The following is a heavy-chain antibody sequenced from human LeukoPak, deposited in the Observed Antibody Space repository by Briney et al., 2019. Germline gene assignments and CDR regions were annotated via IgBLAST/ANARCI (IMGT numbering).Heavy chain of an antibody. V-gene: IGHV3-21*01. D-gene: IGHD5-12*01. Sequence: GGSLRLSCAASGFTFSSYSMNWVRQAPGKGLEWVSSISSSSSNIYYADSVKGRFTISRDNAKNSLYLQMNSLRVEDTAVYYCARGSRAIVATKFARGRYMDVWGKGTTVTVSS. CDR2: ISSSSSNI. CDR3: ARGSRAIVATKFARGRYMDV. J-gene: IGHJ6*03. CDR1: GFTFSSYS.